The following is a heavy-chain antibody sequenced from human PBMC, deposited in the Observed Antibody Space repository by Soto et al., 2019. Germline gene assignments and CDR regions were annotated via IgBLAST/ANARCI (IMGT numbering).Heavy chain of an antibody. Sequence: SETLSLTCTVSGGSISSYYWSWIRQPPGKGLEWIGYIYYSGSTNYNPSLKSRVTISVDTSKNQFSLKLSSVTAADTAVYYCAGQSRSLISATPEDVRGKGTTVTVS. CDR3: AGQSRSLISATPEDV. CDR2: IYYSGST. CDR1: GGSISSYY. D-gene: IGHD2-8*01. J-gene: IGHJ6*03. V-gene: IGHV4-59*01.